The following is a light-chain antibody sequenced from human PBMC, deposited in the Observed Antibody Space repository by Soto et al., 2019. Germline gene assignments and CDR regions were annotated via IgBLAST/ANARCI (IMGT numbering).Light chain of an antibody. CDR2: GAS. J-gene: IGKJ5*01. CDR3: HHCNNWSA. Sequence: EIVMTQSPATLSVSPGERATLSCRASQSVGSNLAWYQQKPGQAPRLLIYGASTRATGIPARFSGSGSGTEFTLTISSLQSEDFAFYSCHHCNNWSAFAQGTRLEIK. V-gene: IGKV3D-15*01. CDR1: QSVGSN.